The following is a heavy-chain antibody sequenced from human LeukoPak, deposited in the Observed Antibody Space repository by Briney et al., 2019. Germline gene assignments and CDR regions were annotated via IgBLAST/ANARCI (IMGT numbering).Heavy chain of an antibody. CDR2: INHSGST. D-gene: IGHD3-3*01. CDR1: DGSFSGYY. J-gene: IGHJ4*02. V-gene: IGHV4-34*01. CDR3: ARGLNDSWTGENY. Sequence: SETLSLTCAVYDGSFSGYYWSWIRQPPGKGLEWIGEINHSGSTNYNPSLKSRVTISLDTSKSQFSLKVRYVTAADTAVYYCARGLNDSWTGENYWGQGTLVTVSP.